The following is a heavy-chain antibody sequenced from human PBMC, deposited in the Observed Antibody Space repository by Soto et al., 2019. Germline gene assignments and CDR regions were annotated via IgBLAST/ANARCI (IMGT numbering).Heavy chain of an antibody. Sequence: SETLSLTXTVSGGSISSYYWSWIRQPPGKGLEWIGYIYYSGSTNYNPSLKSRVTISVDTSKNQFSLKLSSVTAADTAVYYCARVGYSNYGVDYWGQGTLVTVSS. CDR2: IYYSGST. V-gene: IGHV4-59*01. D-gene: IGHD4-4*01. CDR1: GGSISSYY. J-gene: IGHJ4*02. CDR3: ARVGYSNYGVDY.